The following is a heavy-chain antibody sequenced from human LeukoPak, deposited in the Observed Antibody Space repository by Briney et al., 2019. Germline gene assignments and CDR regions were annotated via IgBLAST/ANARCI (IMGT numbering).Heavy chain of an antibody. J-gene: IGHJ4*02. V-gene: IGHV3-33*06. CDR1: GFTFSSYG. Sequence: GGSLRLSCAASGFTFSSYGMHWVRQAPGKGLEWVAVIWYDGSNKYYADSVKGRFTISRDNSKNTLYLQMNSLRAEDTAVYYCAKDHYGSGSYIDYWGQGTLVIVSS. D-gene: IGHD3-10*01. CDR2: IWYDGSNK. CDR3: AKDHYGSGSYIDY.